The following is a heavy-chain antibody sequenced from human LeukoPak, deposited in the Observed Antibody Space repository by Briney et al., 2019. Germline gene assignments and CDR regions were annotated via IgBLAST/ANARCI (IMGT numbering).Heavy chain of an antibody. CDR3: AKRNYDSSGYYPHYFDY. CDR1: GFTFSSYA. J-gene: IGHJ4*02. D-gene: IGHD3-22*01. Sequence: GGSLRLSCAASGFTFSSYAMTWVRQAPGKGLDWVSGISASGGSPYYADSVKGRFTISRDNSKNTLYLQMNSLRAEDTAVYYCAKRNYDSSGYYPHYFDYWGQGTLVTVSP. CDR2: ISASGGSP. V-gene: IGHV3-23*01.